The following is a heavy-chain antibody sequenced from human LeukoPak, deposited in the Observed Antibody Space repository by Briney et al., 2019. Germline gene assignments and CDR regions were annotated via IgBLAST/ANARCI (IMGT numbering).Heavy chain of an antibody. CDR3: ARDPDPIYCSGGSCYVDAFDI. Sequence: GSSVKVSCKASGGTFSSYAISWVRQAPGQGLEWMGRIIPILGIANHAQKFQGRVTITADKSTSTAYMELSSLRSEDTAVYYCARDPDPIYCSGGSCYVDAFDIWGQGTMVTVSS. CDR1: GGTFSSYA. CDR2: IIPILGIA. V-gene: IGHV1-69*04. J-gene: IGHJ3*02. D-gene: IGHD2-15*01.